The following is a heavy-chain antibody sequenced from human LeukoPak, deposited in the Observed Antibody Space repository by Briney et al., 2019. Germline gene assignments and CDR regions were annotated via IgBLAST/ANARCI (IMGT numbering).Heavy chain of an antibody. V-gene: IGHV3-74*01. Sequence: GGSLRLSCAASKFSFSSYWMHWVRQAPGKGLVWVSRINGDGSRTNYANSVKGRFTISRDNAKNSLYLQMNSLRAEDMALYYCAKGEGSTLIDYFDYWGQGTLVTVSS. CDR1: KFSFSSYW. CDR3: AKGEGSTLIDYFDY. CDR2: INGDGSRT. J-gene: IGHJ4*02. D-gene: IGHD2-2*01.